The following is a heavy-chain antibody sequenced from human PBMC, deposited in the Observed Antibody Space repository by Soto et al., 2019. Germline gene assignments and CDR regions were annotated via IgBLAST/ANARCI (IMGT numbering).Heavy chain of an antibody. V-gene: IGHV3-48*03. D-gene: IGHD5-12*01. J-gene: IGHJ4*02. CDR3: ARGHIVATILDY. Sequence: PGGSLRLSCAASGFIFSNYEMSWVRQAPGKGLEWVSYIDHSGTTIYYADSVKGRFTISRDNAKNSLFLQMNSLRAEDTAVYYCARGHIVATILDYWGQGTLDTVSA. CDR1: GFIFSNYE. CDR2: IDHSGTTI.